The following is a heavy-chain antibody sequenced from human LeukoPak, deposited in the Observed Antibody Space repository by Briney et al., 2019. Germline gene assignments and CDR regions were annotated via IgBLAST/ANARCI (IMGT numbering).Heavy chain of an antibody. Sequence: PSETLSLTCTVSGGSISSYYWSWIRQPPGKGLEWIGYIYYGGSTNYNPSLKSRVTISVDTSKNQFSLKLGSVTAADTAVYYCARLPPVDYVWGSYRPTDYWGQGTLVTVSS. V-gene: IGHV4-59*08. J-gene: IGHJ4*02. CDR2: IYYGGST. CDR3: ARLPPVDYVWGSYRPTDY. CDR1: GGSISSYY. D-gene: IGHD3-16*02.